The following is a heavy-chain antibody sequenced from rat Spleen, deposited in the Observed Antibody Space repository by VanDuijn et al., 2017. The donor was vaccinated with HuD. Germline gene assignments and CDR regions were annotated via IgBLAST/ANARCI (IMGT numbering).Heavy chain of an antibody. Sequence: QVQLKESGPGLVQPSQTLSLTCTVSGLSLIRYNVHWVRQPPGKGLEWMRRMRYNGDTSYNSALKSRLSISRDNSKNQVFLKMNSLQSEDTTTYYCARDGGMYPYGVMDAWGQGASVTVSS. J-gene: IGHJ4*01. CDR3: ARDGGMYPYGVMDA. D-gene: IGHD1-7*01. CDR1: GLSLIRYN. V-gene: IGHV2-63*01. CDR2: MRYNGDT.